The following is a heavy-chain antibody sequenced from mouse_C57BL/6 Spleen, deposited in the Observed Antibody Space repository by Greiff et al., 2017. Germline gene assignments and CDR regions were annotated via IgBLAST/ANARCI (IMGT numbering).Heavy chain of an antibody. D-gene: IGHD2-4*01. V-gene: IGHV6-3*01. CDR1: GFTFSNYW. J-gene: IGHJ3*01. Sequence: EVKVEESGGGLVQPGGSMKLSCVASGFTFSNYWMNWVRQSPEKGLEWVAQIRLKSDNYATHYAESVKGRFTISRDDSKCSVYLQMNNLRAEDTGIYYFTVYDDDVGFAYWGQGTLVTVSA. CDR3: TVYDDDVGFAY. CDR2: IRLKSDNYAT.